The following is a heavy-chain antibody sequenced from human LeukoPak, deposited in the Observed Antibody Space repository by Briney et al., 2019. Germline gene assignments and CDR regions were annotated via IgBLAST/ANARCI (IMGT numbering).Heavy chain of an antibody. Sequence: PGGSLRLSCAASGFIFSSYWMNWVCQAPGKGLEWVANIKEDGSAKYYVDSVKGRFTISRDNAKNSLYLQMNSLRAEDTAVYYCVMDMDVWGQGTTVTVSS. J-gene: IGHJ6*02. CDR2: IKEDGSAK. V-gene: IGHV3-7*05. CDR1: GFIFSSYW. CDR3: VMDMDV.